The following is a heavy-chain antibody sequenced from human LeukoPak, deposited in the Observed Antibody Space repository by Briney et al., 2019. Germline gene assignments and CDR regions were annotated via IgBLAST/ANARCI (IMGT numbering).Heavy chain of an antibody. CDR1: GFTFSNAW. V-gene: IGHV3-15*01. CDR3: PTIRGYTSSWPFDY. D-gene: IGHD6-13*01. Sequence: PGGSLRLSCAASGFTFSNAWMSWVRQAPGKGLKWVGRIKSKTDGGTTDYAAPVKGRFTISRDDSKNTLYLQMNSLKSEDTAVYYCPTIRGYTSSWPFDYWGQGALVTVSS. J-gene: IGHJ4*02. CDR2: IKSKTDGGTT.